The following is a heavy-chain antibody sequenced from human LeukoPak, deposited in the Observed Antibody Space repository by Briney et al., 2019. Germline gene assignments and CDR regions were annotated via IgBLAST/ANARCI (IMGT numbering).Heavy chain of an antibody. CDR2: IYYSGST. J-gene: IGHJ4*02. CDR3: ARTGRFLEWFGPLGGFDY. Sequence: SETLSLTCTVSGGSISSGDYYWSWIRQPPGKGLESIGYIYYSGSTYYNPSLKSRVTISVDTSKNQFSLKLSSVTAADTAVYYCARTGRFLEWFGPLGGFDYWGQGTLVTVSS. D-gene: IGHD3-3*01. V-gene: IGHV4-30-4*08. CDR1: GGSISSGDYY.